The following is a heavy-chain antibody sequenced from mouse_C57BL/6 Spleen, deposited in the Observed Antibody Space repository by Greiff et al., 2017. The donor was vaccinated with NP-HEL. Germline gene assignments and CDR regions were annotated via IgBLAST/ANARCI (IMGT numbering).Heavy chain of an antibody. CDR2: IHPSDSDT. V-gene: IGHV1-74*01. CDR3: AGQLRLQGYFDY. D-gene: IGHD3-2*02. J-gene: IGHJ2*01. Sequence: QVHVKQSGAELVKPGASVKVSCKASGYTFTSYWMHWVKQRPGQGLEWIGRIHPSDSDTNYNQQFKGKATLTVDKSSSTAYMQLSSLTSDDSAVYYCAGQLRLQGYFDYWGQGTTLTVSS. CDR1: GYTFTSYW.